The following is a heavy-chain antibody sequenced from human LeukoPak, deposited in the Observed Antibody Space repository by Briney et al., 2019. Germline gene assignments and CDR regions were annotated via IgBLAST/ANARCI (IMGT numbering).Heavy chain of an antibody. D-gene: IGHD4-17*01. V-gene: IGHV3-21*01. Sequence: GGSLRLSCAASGFTFSSYSMNWVRQAPGKGLEWVSSISSSGSYIYYADSVKGRFTISRDNAKNSLYLQMDSLRAEDTAVYYCARDLHGDYAPHVTYWGQGTLVTVSS. CDR2: ISSSGSYI. CDR3: ARDLHGDYAPHVTY. J-gene: IGHJ4*02. CDR1: GFTFSSYS.